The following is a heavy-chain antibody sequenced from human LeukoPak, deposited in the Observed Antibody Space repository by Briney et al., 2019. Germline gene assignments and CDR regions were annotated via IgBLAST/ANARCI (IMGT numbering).Heavy chain of an antibody. V-gene: IGHV1-2*02. CDR2: INPNSGGT. Sequence: ASVKVSFKASGYTFTGYYMHWVRQAPGQGLEWMGWINPNSGGTNYAQKFQGRVTMTRDTSISTAYMELSRLRSDDTAVYYCARAGDYDILTLVGYWGQGTLVTVSS. J-gene: IGHJ4*02. CDR3: ARAGDYDILTLVGY. CDR1: GYTFTGYY. D-gene: IGHD3-9*01.